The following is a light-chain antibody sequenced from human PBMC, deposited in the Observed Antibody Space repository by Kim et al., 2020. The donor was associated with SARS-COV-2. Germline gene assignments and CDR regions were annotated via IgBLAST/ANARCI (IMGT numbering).Light chain of an antibody. V-gene: IGKV1-27*01. J-gene: IGKJ3*01. Sequence: ASVGDRVTITCRASQGISNYLAWYQQKPGKVPKLLIYGASTLQSGVPSRFSGSGSGTDFTLTISSLQPEDVATYYCQKYNSVPFTFGPGTKVDIK. CDR2: GAS. CDR1: QGISNY. CDR3: QKYNSVPFT.